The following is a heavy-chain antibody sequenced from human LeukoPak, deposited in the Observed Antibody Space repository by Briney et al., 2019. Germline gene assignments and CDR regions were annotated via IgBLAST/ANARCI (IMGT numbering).Heavy chain of an antibody. CDR2: ISGSGGST. V-gene: IGHV3-23*01. CDR1: GFSVSGNY. CDR3: AKDWDIGNNWFDP. Sequence: PGGSLRLSCAVSGFSVSGNYMNWVRQAPGKGLEWVSAISGSGGSTYYADSVKGRFTISRDNSKNTLYLQMNSLRAEDTAVYYCAKDWDIGNNWFDPWGQGTLVTVSS. J-gene: IGHJ5*02. D-gene: IGHD2-15*01.